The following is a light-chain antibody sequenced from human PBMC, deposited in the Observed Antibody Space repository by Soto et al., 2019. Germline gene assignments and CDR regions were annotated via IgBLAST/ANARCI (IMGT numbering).Light chain of an antibody. Sequence: QSALTQPRSVSGSPGQSVTISCTGTSSDVGGYNYVSWYQQHPGKAPKLMIYDVTKRPSGVPDRFSGSKSGNTASLTISALQSEDEADYDCCSYTGSYTLKVFGGGTKLTVL. CDR1: SSDVGGYNY. J-gene: IGLJ3*02. V-gene: IGLV2-11*01. CDR2: DVT. CDR3: CSYTGSYTLKV.